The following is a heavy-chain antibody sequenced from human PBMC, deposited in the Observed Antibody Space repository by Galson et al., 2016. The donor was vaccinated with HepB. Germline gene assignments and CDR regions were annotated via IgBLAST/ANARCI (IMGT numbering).Heavy chain of an antibody. Sequence: SLRLSCAASGFTFSDYYMTWIRQAPGKGLEWVSYISSSGGTVYSTDSVRGRITISRDNAKKSVFMQVNSLRAEDAAVYYCVRVAFDWYFDLWGRGTLVTVSS. J-gene: IGHJ2*01. V-gene: IGHV3-11*01. CDR2: ISSSGGTV. CDR1: GFTFSDYY. CDR3: VRVAFDWYFDL.